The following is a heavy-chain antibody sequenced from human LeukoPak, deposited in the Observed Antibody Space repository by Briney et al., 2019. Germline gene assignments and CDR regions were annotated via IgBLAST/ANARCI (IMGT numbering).Heavy chain of an antibody. CDR2: IYPGDSDT. CDR1: GYRFTSYW. J-gene: IGHJ4*02. CDR3: ARRGWDRWLQLGSFDY. V-gene: IGHV5-51*01. Sequence: GESLKISCKGSGYRFTSYWIGWVRQVPGKGLEWMGIIYPGDSDTRYSPSFQGQVTISADKSISTAYLQWSSLKSSDTAMYYCARRGWDRWLQLGSFDYWGQGTLVTVSS. D-gene: IGHD5-24*01.